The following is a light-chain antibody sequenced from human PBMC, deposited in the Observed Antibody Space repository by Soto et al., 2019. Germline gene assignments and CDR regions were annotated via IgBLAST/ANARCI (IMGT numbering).Light chain of an antibody. CDR1: QSVSSN. V-gene: IGKV3D-15*01. CDR3: QQYDEWPFT. Sequence: EVVVTQSPAILSVSPGERATLPRRASQSVSSNLAWYQQKPGQAPRLLISSASIRATGIPARFSGSGSGTEFTLTISSLQSEDFGIYYCQQYDEWPFTFGQGTKLEIK. J-gene: IGKJ2*01. CDR2: SAS.